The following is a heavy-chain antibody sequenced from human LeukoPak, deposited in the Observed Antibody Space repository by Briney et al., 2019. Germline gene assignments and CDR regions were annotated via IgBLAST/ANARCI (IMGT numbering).Heavy chain of an antibody. V-gene: IGHV4-39*07. Sequence: SETLSLTCSVSGGSISSSGHYWGWLRQSPEKGLDWIGSIYSNGNTYYNPSVKSRVTISVDTSKNQFSLKLTSVTAAETAVYYCARSATVTTGYFDYWGQGALVTVSS. D-gene: IGHD4-17*01. CDR2: IYSNGNT. CDR3: ARSATVTTGYFDY. CDR1: GGSISSSGHY. J-gene: IGHJ4*02.